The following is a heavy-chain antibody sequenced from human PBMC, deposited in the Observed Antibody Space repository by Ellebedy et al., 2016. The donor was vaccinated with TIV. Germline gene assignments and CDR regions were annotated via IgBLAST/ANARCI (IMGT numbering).Heavy chain of an antibody. CDR1: GGSISSSSYY. Sequence: SETLSLTXTVSGGSISSSSYYWGWIRQPPGKGLEWIGSIYYSGSTYYNPSLKSRVTISVDTSKNQFSLKLSSVTAADTAVYYCARGESKPDIVFDIWGQGTMVTVPS. V-gene: IGHV4-39*07. D-gene: IGHD5-12*01. CDR3: ARGESKPDIVFDI. J-gene: IGHJ3*02. CDR2: IYYSGST.